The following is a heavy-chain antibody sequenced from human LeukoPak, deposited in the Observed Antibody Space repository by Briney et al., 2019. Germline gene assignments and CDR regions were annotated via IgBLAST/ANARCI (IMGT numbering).Heavy chain of an antibody. CDR1: GFTFNNYA. J-gene: IGHJ4*02. Sequence: PGGSLRLSCAASGFTFNNYAMSWVRQAPGKGLEWVSTISGSGGSTYYADSVKGRFTISRDKSKNTLFLQMNSLRAEDTAVYYCARDPSHTSSWVFDYWGQGTLVTVSS. V-gene: IGHV3-23*01. D-gene: IGHD6-13*01. CDR3: ARDPSHTSSWVFDY. CDR2: ISGSGGST.